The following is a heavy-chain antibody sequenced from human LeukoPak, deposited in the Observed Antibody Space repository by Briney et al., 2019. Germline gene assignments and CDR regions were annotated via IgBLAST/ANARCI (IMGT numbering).Heavy chain of an antibody. J-gene: IGHJ4*02. V-gene: IGHV1-3*01. CDR2: INAGNGNT. CDR1: GYTFTSYA. CDR3: ARPYDYVWGSYRYTLDY. D-gene: IGHD3-16*02. Sequence: ASVKVSCKASGYTFTSYAMHWVRQAPGQRREWMGWINAGNGNTKYSQKFQGRVTITRDTSASTAYMELSSLRSEDTAVYYCARPYDYVWGSYRYTLDYWGQGTLVTVSS.